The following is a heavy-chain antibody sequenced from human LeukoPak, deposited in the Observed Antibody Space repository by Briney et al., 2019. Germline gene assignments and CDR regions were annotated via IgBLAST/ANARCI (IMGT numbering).Heavy chain of an antibody. Sequence: PGGSLRLSCAASGFTFSDYYMSWIRQAPGKGLEWVSYISSSGSTIYYADSVKGRFTISRDNAKNSLYLQMNSLRAEDTAVYYCARVDCSGGSCYWAEGGFDPWGQGTLVTVSS. V-gene: IGHV3-11*01. CDR3: ARVDCSGGSCYWAEGGFDP. D-gene: IGHD2-15*01. CDR1: GFTFSDYY. CDR2: ISSSGSTI. J-gene: IGHJ5*02.